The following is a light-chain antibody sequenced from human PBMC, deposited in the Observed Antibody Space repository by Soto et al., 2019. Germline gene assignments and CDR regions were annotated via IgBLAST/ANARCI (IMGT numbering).Light chain of an antibody. J-gene: IGKJ1*01. Sequence: EIVLTQSPGTLSLSPGEGATLSCRASESVASNYLAWYQQRPGQAPRLLIYAASSRATGIPDRISGSGSGTDFTLTINRLAPEDFAVYYCQQSGSSPWTFGQGTKVEIK. CDR2: AAS. V-gene: IGKV3-20*01. CDR1: ESVASNY. CDR3: QQSGSSPWT.